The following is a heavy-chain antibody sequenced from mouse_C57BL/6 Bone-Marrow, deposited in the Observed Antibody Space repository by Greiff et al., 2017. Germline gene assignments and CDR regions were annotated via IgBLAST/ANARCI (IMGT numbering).Heavy chain of an antibody. CDR1: GYTFTSYW. D-gene: IGHD1-1*01. CDR2: IYPGNSDT. V-gene: IGHV1-5*01. J-gene: IGHJ3*01. Sequence: EVQLQQSGTVLARPGASVKMSCKTSGYTFTSYWMHWVKQRPGQGLEWIGAIYPGNSDTSYNQKFKGKAKLTAVTSASTAYMELSRLTDEDSAVYYCTRGGDYYGSSFADWGQGTLVTVSA. CDR3: TRGGDYYGSSFAD.